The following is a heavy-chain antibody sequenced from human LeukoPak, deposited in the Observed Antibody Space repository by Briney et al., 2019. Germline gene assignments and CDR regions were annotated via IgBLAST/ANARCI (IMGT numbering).Heavy chain of an antibody. V-gene: IGHV1-69*13. CDR2: IIPIFGTA. Sequence: GASVKVSCKASGGTFSSYAISWVRQAPGQGLEWMGGIIPIFGTANYAQKFQGRVTITADESTSTAYMELSSLRSEDTAVYYCASESPAAIPPRSDCWGQGTLVTVSS. D-gene: IGHD2-2*02. J-gene: IGHJ4*02. CDR1: GGTFSSYA. CDR3: ASESPAAIPPRSDC.